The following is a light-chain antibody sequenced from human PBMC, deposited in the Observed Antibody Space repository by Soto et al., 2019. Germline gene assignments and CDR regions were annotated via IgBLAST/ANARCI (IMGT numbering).Light chain of an antibody. V-gene: IGLV2-8*01. Sequence: QSALTQPPSASGSPGKSVTISCTGTSSDVGGYNYVSWYQQHPGKAPKLMIYEVSKRPSGVPDRFSGSKSGTTASLTVSGLQAEDEADYYCNSYAGSNVDVFGTGTKLTVL. J-gene: IGLJ1*01. CDR1: SSDVGGYNY. CDR3: NSYAGSNVDV. CDR2: EVS.